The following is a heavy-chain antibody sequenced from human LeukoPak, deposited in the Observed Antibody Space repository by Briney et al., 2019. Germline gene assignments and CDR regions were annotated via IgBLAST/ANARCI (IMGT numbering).Heavy chain of an antibody. J-gene: IGHJ4*02. V-gene: IGHV1-2*02. Sequence: ALVKVSCKASGYTFTGYYMHWVRQAPGQGLEWMGWINPNSGRTNYAQKFQGRVTMTRDTSISTAYMELSRLRSDDTAVYYCARECSACNGIAASTGLGRYFDYWGQGTLVTVSS. CDR2: INPNSGRT. CDR1: GYTFTGYY. D-gene: IGHD6-13*01. CDR3: ARECSACNGIAASTGLGRYFDY.